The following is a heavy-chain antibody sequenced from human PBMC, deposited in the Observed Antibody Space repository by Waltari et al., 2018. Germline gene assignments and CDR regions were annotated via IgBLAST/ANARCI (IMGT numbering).Heavy chain of an antibody. D-gene: IGHD6-13*01. V-gene: IGHV4-59*01. Sequence: QVQLQESGPGLVKPSETLSLTCTVSGGSISSYYWSWIRQPPGKGLEWIGYIYYSGSTNYNPSLKSRVTISVDTSKNQFSLKLSSVTAADTAVYYCARDIGIAAAGIDYYYYGMDVWGQGTTVTVSS. CDR2: IYYSGST. CDR1: GGSISSYY. CDR3: ARDIGIAAAGIDYYYYGMDV. J-gene: IGHJ6*02.